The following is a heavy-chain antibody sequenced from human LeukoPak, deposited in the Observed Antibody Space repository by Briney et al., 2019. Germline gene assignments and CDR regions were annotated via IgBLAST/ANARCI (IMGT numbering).Heavy chain of an antibody. J-gene: IGHJ6*02. Sequence: KSSETLSLTCAVYGGSFSGYYWSWIRQPPGKGLEWIGEINHSGSTNYNPSLKSQVTISVDTSKNQFSLKLSSVTAADTAVYYCARGVRITIFGVVTPMDVWGQGTTVTVSS. D-gene: IGHD3-3*01. CDR3: ARGVRITIFGVVTPMDV. CDR2: INHSGST. CDR1: GGSFSGYY. V-gene: IGHV4-34*01.